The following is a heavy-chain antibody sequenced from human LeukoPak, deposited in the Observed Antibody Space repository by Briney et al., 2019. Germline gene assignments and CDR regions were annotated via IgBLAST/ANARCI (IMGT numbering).Heavy chain of an antibody. CDR3: ARVGRGGATTEVFNI. J-gene: IGHJ3*02. V-gene: IGHV1-46*01. D-gene: IGHD1-26*01. CDR1: GYTFTSYY. Sequence: ASVKVSCKASGYTFTSYYMHWVRQAPGQGLEWMGIINPSGGSTSYAQKFQGRVTMTRDMSTSTVYMELSSLRSEDTAVYYCARVGRGGATTEVFNIWGKGTMVTVSS. CDR2: INPSGGST.